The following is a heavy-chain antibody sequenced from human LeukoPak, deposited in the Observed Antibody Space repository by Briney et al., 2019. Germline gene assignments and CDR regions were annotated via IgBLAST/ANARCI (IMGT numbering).Heavy chain of an antibody. Sequence: GGSLRLSCAASGFTFSSYAMSWVRQAPGKGLEWVSAISGSGGSTYYADSVKGRFTISRDNSKNTLYLQMNSLRAEDTAVYYCGKEGERDYYYYGMDVWGQGTTVTVSS. CDR1: GFTFSSYA. D-gene: IGHD1-1*01. J-gene: IGHJ6*02. CDR2: ISGSGGST. V-gene: IGHV3-23*01. CDR3: GKEGERDYYYYGMDV.